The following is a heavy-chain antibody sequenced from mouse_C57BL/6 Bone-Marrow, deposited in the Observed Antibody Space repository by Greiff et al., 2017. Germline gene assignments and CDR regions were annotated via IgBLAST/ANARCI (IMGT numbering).Heavy chain of an antibody. J-gene: IGHJ2*01. CDR1: GYTFTSYW. Sequence: QVQLQQPGAELVKPGASVKMSCKASGYTFTSYWITWVKQRPGQGLEWIGDIYPTSGRTNYNAKFKSKAILTVDTSSNPAYMQLSSLTSEDSAVFYCARSGPLGRSFDYWGQGTTLTVSS. D-gene: IGHD4-1*01. V-gene: IGHV1-55*01. CDR3: ARSGPLGRSFDY. CDR2: IYPTSGRT.